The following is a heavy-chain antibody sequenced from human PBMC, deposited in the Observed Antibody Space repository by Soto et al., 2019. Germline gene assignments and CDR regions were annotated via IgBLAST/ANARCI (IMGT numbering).Heavy chain of an antibody. V-gene: IGHV3-23*01. CDR3: AGTSSGSSDAFDI. D-gene: IGHD3-22*01. Sequence: GGSLRLSCAATGFTFSSDAVNWVRQTPGKGLEWVAGISGSGSNKYYADSVKGRFTISRDNSKNTLYLQMNSLRAEDTAVYYCAGTSSGSSDAFDIWGQGTMVTVSS. CDR1: GFTFSSDA. CDR2: ISGSGSNK. J-gene: IGHJ3*02.